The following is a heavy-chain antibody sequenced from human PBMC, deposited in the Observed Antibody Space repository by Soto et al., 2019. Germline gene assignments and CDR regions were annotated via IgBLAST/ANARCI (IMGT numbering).Heavy chain of an antibody. J-gene: IGHJ4*02. CDR3: ARGIATIVAFQGDAPDIYYFDS. CDR2: VNDGGRA. CDR1: VGSLSGYL. Sequence: TGTLSRTSTAEVGSLSGYLCDWIRQPPGKGLEWIGEVNDGGRANQNPSLKSRVTTSVDTSKNQFSLKLKSVTAADTAIYYCARGIATIVAFQGDAPDIYYFDSCGQRPLVTVSS. V-gene: IGHV4-34*01. D-gene: IGHD2-15*01.